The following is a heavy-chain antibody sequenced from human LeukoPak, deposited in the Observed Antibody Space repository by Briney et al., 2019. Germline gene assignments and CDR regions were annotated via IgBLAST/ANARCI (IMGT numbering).Heavy chain of an antibody. CDR1: GYTFTSYD. J-gene: IGHJ6*03. D-gene: IGHD2-8*01. V-gene: IGHV1-8*01. CDR2: MNHNSGNT. CDR3: ARGTRKLGYCTNGVCKRRYYYYYMDV. Sequence: ASVKVSCKASGYTFTSYDINWVRQATGQGLEWMGWMNHNSGNTGYAQKLQGRVTMTRNTSISTAYMELSSLRSEDTAVYYCARGTRKLGYCTNGVCKRRYYYYYMDVWGKGTTVTVSS.